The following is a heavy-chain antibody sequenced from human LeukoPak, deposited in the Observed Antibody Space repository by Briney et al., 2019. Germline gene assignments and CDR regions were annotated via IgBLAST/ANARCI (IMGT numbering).Heavy chain of an antibody. CDR2: TSSSGSYI. D-gene: IGHD4-23*01. Sequence: GGSLRLSCVGSGFTFSSYSMNWVRQAPGQGLEWVSSTSSSGSYIYYTDSVKGRFTISRDNAKNSLYLQMNSLKPDDTAVYYCTTPGRRWDYFDDWGQGTLVTVSS. J-gene: IGHJ4*02. CDR3: TTPGRRWDYFDD. V-gene: IGHV3-21*03. CDR1: GFTFSSYS.